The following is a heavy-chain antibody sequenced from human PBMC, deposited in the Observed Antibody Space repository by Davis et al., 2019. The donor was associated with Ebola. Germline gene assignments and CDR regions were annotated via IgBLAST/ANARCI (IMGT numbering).Heavy chain of an antibody. Sequence: SVKVSCKASGGTFSSYAISWVLQAPGQGLEWMGGIIPIFGTANYAQKFQGRVTITADESTSTAYMELSSLRSEDTAVYYCARIAAAWYNDMNWFDPWGQGTLVTVSS. V-gene: IGHV1-69*13. D-gene: IGHD6-13*01. CDR3: ARIAAAWYNDMNWFDP. CDR2: IIPIFGTA. CDR1: GGTFSSYA. J-gene: IGHJ5*02.